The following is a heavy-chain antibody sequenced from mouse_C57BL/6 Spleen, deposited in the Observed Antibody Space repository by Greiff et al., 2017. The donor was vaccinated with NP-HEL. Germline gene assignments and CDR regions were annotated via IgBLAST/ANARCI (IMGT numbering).Heavy chain of an antibody. J-gene: IGHJ3*01. Sequence: QVQLQQPGAELVRPGSSVKLSCKASGYTFTSYWMDWVQQRPGQGLEWIGNIYPSDSETHYNQKFKDQATLTVDKSSSTAYMQLSSLTSEDSAVYYCTRRDYYGSSYGFAYWGQGTLVTVSA. CDR1: GYTFTSYW. CDR2: IYPSDSET. CDR3: TRRDYYGSSYGFAY. V-gene: IGHV1-61*01. D-gene: IGHD1-1*01.